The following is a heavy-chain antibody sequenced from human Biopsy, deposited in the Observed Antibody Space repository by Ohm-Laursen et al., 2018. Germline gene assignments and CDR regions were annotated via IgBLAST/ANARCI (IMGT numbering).Heavy chain of an antibody. D-gene: IGHD3-10*01. Sequence: GTLSLTCTVSGGSINSYYWSWMRQPAGKGLEWIGRLFTSGTTNYSPSLNNRVTMSVDTSTNQFSLRLTSVTAADTAVYYCVRGGSGSFPFDYWGPGTLVTVSS. CDR2: LFTSGTT. J-gene: IGHJ4*02. V-gene: IGHV4-4*07. CDR3: VRGGSGSFPFDY. CDR1: GGSINSYY.